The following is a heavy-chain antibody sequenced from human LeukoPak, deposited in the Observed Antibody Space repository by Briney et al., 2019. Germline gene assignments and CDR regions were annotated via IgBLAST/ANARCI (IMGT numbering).Heavy chain of an antibody. CDR2: INPNSGST. V-gene: IGHV1-2*02. D-gene: IGHD6-13*01. Sequence: ASVKVSCKASGYTFTGYYMHWVRQAPGQGLEWMGWINPNSGSTNYAQKFQGRVTMTRDTSISTAYMELSRLRSDDTAVYYCARDRSSSSWTNWFDPWGQRTLVTVSS. CDR3: ARDRSSSSWTNWFDP. J-gene: IGHJ5*02. CDR1: GYTFTGYY.